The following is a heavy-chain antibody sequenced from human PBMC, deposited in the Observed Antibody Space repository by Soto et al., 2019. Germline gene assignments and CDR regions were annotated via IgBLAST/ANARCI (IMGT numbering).Heavy chain of an antibody. Sequence: GGSLRLSCAVSGVSLTNFWMNWVRQAPGKGPEWVGRIRSKTDGGTADYAAPVKGRFTISRDDSENTLYLQMNSLRTEDTALYYCAKDMRRGYSGTPLALDIWGQGTMVTVS. CDR3: AKDMRRGYSGTPLALDI. V-gene: IGHV3-15*07. CDR1: GVSLTNFW. CDR2: IRSKTDGGTA. J-gene: IGHJ3*02. D-gene: IGHD1-26*01.